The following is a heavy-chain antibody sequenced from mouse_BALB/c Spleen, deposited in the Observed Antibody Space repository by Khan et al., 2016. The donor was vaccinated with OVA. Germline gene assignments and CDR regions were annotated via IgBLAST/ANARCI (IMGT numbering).Heavy chain of an antibody. J-gene: IGHJ3*01. CDR3: ASHLTGSFAY. CDR2: ICSGGDYT. Sequence: EVELVESGGDLVKPGGSLKLSCAASGFTFSNYGMSWVRQTPDKRLEWVATICSGGDYTYYPDSVKGRFTIFRDNAKHTLYLQMSRLKSEDTAMYHCASHLTGSFAYWGKGTLVTVCA. CDR1: GFTFSNYG. D-gene: IGHD4-1*01. V-gene: IGHV5-6*01.